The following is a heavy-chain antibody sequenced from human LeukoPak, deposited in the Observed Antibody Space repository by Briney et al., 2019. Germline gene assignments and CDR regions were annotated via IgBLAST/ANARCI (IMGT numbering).Heavy chain of an antibody. CDR3: VKVGYPGGSYDY. J-gene: IGHJ4*02. D-gene: IGHD3-10*01. V-gene: IGHV3-66*01. CDR1: GFXVSTNY. CDR2: IYSGGST. Sequence: GGSLRLSCAASGFXVSTNYISWVRQAPGKGLEWVSVIYSGGSTYYADSVKGRFTISRDNSKNTLYLQMNSLRAEDTAVYYCVKVGYPGGSYDYWGQGTLVTVSS.